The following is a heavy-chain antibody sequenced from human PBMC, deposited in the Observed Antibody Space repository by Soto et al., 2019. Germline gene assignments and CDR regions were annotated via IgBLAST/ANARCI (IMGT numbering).Heavy chain of an antibody. J-gene: IGHJ4*02. V-gene: IGHV4-39*01. CDR3: ATPPSYDFWSGYQDY. CDR1: GGSVSSGSYY. CDR2: IYYSGST. Sequence: SETLSLTCTVSGGSVSSGSYYWSWIRQPPGKGLEWIGCIYYSGSTNYNPSLKSRVTISVDTSKNQFSLKLSSVTAADTAVYYCATPPSYDFWSGYQDYWGQGTLVTVSS. D-gene: IGHD3-3*01.